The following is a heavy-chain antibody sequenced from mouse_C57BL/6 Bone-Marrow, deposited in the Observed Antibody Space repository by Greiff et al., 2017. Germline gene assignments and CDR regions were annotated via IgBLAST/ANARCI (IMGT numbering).Heavy chain of an antibody. CDR3: ARRGYYYGSSYWYFDV. CDR1: GFTFSDYG. J-gene: IGHJ1*03. CDR2: ISSGSSTI. Sequence: EVKLVESGGGLVKPGGSLTLSCAASGFTFSDYGMHWVRQAPEKGLEWVAYISSGSSTIYYADTVKGRFTISRDNAKNTMFLKMTSLRSEDAAMYYCARRGYYYGSSYWYFDVWGTGTTVTVSS. D-gene: IGHD1-1*01. V-gene: IGHV5-17*01.